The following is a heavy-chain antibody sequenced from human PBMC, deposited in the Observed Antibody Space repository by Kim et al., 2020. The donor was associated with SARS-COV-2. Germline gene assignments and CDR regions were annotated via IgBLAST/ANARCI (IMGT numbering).Heavy chain of an antibody. J-gene: IGHJ4*02. V-gene: IGHV3-23*03. CDR3: AKGPYGSGTYYSDY. D-gene: IGHD3-10*01. Sequence: DPVKGRFTISRDNSKHTLYLQMNSLRAEDTAVYYCAKGPYGSGTYYSDYWGQGTLVTVSS.